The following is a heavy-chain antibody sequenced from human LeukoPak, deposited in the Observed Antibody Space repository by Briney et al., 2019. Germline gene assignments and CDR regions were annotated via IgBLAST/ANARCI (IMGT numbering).Heavy chain of an antibody. CDR3: AKGTYGSGSYFFDY. V-gene: IGHV3-23*01. D-gene: IGHD3-10*01. CDR1: GFTFSSSV. CDR2: ISGSGGST. Sequence: GGSLRLSCAASGFTFSSSVMTWVRQAPGKGLEWVSGISGSGGSTYCADSVKGRFTISRDNSKNTLYLQMNTLRAEDTAIYYCAKGTYGSGSYFFDYWGRGTLVTVSS. J-gene: IGHJ4*02.